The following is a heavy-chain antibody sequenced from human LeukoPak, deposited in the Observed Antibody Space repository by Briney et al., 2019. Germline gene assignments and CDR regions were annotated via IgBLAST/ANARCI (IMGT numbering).Heavy chain of an antibody. CDR1: GGSMSSYY. V-gene: IGHV4-34*01. CDR3: AGGLQYPRYYYGMDV. J-gene: IGHJ6*02. D-gene: IGHD4-11*01. Sequence: SETLSLTCTVSGGSMSSYYWSWIRQPPGKGLEWIGEINHSGSTNYTPSLKSRVTISVDTSKNQFSLKLSSVTAADTAVYYCAGGLQYPRYYYGMDVWGQGTTVTVSS. CDR2: INHSGST.